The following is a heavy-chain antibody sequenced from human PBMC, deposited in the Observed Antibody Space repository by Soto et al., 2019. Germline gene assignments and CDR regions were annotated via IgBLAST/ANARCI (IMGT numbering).Heavy chain of an antibody. V-gene: IGHV3-74*01. CDR1: GFTFSNYW. CDR3: ARARYYYYDSSGPSRGFFDI. J-gene: IGHJ3*02. D-gene: IGHD3-22*01. Sequence: GGSLRLSCAASGFTFSNYWMHWVRQAPGKGLMWVSRINSDGSSTTYADSVKGRFTISRDNTKNTLYLQMNSLRAEDTAVYYCARARYYYYDSSGPSRGFFDIWGQGTMVTVSS. CDR2: INSDGSST.